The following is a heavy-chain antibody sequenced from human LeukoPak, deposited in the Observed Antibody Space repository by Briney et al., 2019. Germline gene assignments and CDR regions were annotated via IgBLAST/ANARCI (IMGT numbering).Heavy chain of an antibody. CDR2: LTVSGATT. CDR1: GFSFSSYA. CDR3: ATPLVAGRGRFDY. V-gene: IGHV3-23*01. D-gene: IGHD5-12*01. J-gene: IGHJ4*02. Sequence: GGSLRLSCAASGFSFSSYAMSWVRQAPEKGLEWVSSLTVSGATTWYADSVKGRFTISRDNSQNTLYLQTNSLRAEDTAVYYCATPLVAGRGRFDYWGQGTLVTVSS.